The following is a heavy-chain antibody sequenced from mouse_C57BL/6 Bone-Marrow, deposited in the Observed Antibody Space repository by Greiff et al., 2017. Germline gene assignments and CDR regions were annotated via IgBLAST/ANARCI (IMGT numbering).Heavy chain of an antibody. CDR3: TTSAMDY. CDR2: IDPEDGDT. Sequence: VQLQQSGAELVRPGASVKLSCTASGFNIKDYYMHWVKQRPEQGLEWIGRIDPEDGDTEYAPTFKGKAPMTADTSSNTAYLQLSSLTSEDTAVYYGTTSAMDYWDRGTSVTVS. J-gene: IGHJ4*01. V-gene: IGHV14-1*01. CDR1: GFNIKDYY.